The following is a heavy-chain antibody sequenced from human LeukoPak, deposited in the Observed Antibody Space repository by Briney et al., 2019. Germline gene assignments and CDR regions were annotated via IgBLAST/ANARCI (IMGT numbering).Heavy chain of an antibody. D-gene: IGHD3-16*01. CDR1: GFTFSSYG. J-gene: IGHJ4*02. CDR3: GRDLDGYVWGSSAGDY. Sequence: PGRSLRLSCAASGFTFSSYGMHWVRQAPGKGLEGVAVISYDGSNKYYADYVKGRFTISRDNSKNTLYLKINSPNAQDMGCYYAGRDLDGYVWGSSAGDYWGQGTLVTVSS. V-gene: IGHV3-30*03. CDR2: ISYDGSNK.